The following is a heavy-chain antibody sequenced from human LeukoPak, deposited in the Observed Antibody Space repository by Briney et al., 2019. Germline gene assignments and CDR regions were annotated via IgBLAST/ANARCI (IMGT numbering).Heavy chain of an antibody. CDR1: GCSISSSSYY. J-gene: IGHJ4*02. CDR2: IYYSGST. V-gene: IGHV4-39*01. Sequence: SETLSLTCTVSGCSISSSSYYWGWIRQPPGKGLEWIGSIYYSGSTYYNPSLKSRVTISADTSKNQFSLKLSPVTAADTAVYYCARLWRAAIDYGGQGTLVTVSS. CDR3: ARLWRAAIDY. D-gene: IGHD1-1*01.